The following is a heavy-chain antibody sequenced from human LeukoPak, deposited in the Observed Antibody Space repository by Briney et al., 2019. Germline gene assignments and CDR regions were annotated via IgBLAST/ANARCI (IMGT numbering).Heavy chain of an antibody. Sequence: SETLSLTCTVSGGSISIYYWSWIRQPPGKGLEWIAYIYYSGSTNYNPSLKSRVTISVDTSKKQFSLRMNSVTAADTAVYYCAREGDSNAFDIWGQGTMVTASS. V-gene: IGHV4-59*01. CDR2: IYYSGST. D-gene: IGHD2-21*02. CDR1: GGSISIYY. CDR3: AREGDSNAFDI. J-gene: IGHJ3*02.